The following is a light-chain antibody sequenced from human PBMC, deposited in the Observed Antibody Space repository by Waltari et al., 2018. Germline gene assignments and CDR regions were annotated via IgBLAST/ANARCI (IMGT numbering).Light chain of an antibody. CDR3: QQYSTVPVT. CDR1: QRILSASNNKNY. Sequence: DIVMTQSPDSLAVSLGERATINCESSQRILSASNNKNYIAWYQQKPGQPPKLLIPWASTRQSGVPDRFSASGSGTDFTLTISSLQAEDVAVYYCQQYSTVPVTFGGGTKVEIK. J-gene: IGKJ4*01. V-gene: IGKV4-1*01. CDR2: WAS.